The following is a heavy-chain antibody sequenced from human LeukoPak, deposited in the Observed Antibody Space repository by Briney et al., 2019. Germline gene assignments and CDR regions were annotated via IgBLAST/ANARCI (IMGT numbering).Heavy chain of an antibody. CDR2: IYTSGST. V-gene: IGHV4-61*02. CDR3: ARGPYYCSGASCLNWFDP. CDR1: GGSFSSGSSY. Sequence: NPSETLSLTCTVSGGSFSSGSSYWSWIRQPAGKGLEWIGRIYTSGSTDYNPSLKSRVTISVDTSKNQFSLKLNSVTAADTAVYFCARGPYYCSGASCLNWFDPWGQGTLVTVSS. J-gene: IGHJ5*02. D-gene: IGHD2-15*01.